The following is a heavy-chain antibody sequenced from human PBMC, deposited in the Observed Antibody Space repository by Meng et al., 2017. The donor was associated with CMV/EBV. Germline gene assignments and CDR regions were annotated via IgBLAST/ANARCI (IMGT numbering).Heavy chain of an antibody. Sequence: GSLRLSCAASGFTFSSYGMHWVRQPPGKGLEWIGEINHSGSTNYNPSLKSRVTISVDTSKNQFSLKLSSVTAADTAVYYCARVGFNWYFDLWGRGTLVTVSS. D-gene: IGHD3-10*01. J-gene: IGHJ2*01. CDR1: GFTFSSYG. CDR3: ARVGFNWYFDL. V-gene: IGHV4-34*01. CDR2: INHSGST.